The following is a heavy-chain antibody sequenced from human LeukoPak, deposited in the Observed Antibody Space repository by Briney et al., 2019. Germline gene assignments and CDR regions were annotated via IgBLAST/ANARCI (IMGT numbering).Heavy chain of an antibody. Sequence: SVRVSCKASGGTFSIYAISWVPQPPGQGLEWMGGIIPIFGTANYAQKFQGRVTITADESTSTAYMELRSLRSEDTAVYYCASGVYNWFDPWGQGTLVTVSS. V-gene: IGHV1-69*13. J-gene: IGHJ5*02. CDR2: IIPIFGTA. CDR3: ASGVYNWFDP. CDR1: GGTFSIYA. D-gene: IGHD3-16*01.